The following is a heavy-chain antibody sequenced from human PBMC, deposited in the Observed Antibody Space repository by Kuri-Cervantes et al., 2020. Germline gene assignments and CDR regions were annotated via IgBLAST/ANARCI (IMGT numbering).Heavy chain of an antibody. V-gene: IGHV4-38-2*01. D-gene: IGHD6-19*01. Sequence: ESLKISCAVSGYSISSGYYWGWIRQPPGKGLEWIGSIYHSGSTYYNSSLKSRVTISEDTAKNQFSLKLSSVTAADTAVYYCARSGGVSGPFDYWGQGTLVTVSS. CDR2: IYHSGST. J-gene: IGHJ4*02. CDR1: GYSISSGYY. CDR3: ARSGGVSGPFDY.